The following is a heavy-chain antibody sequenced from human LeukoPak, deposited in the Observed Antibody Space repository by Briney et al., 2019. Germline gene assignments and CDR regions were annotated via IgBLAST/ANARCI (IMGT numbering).Heavy chain of an antibody. V-gene: IGHV4-34*01. CDR2: IHHSGSA. D-gene: IGHD4-23*01. CDR1: DGSFSAYC. Sequence: PSETLSLTCADYDGSFSAYCWSWIRQPPGKGLEWIGEIHHSGSANYNPSLQSRVTISVDTSKNQFSLKLSSVTAADTAVYYCARGLGGGNSVYFDLWGRGTLVTVSS. CDR3: ARGLGGGNSVYFDL. J-gene: IGHJ2*01.